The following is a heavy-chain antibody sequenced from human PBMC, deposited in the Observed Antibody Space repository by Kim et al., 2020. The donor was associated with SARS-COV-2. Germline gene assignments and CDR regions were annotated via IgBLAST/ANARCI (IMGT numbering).Heavy chain of an antibody. CDR3: ARAEVGATGVLYFDY. V-gene: IGHV4-61*02. CDR2: IYTSGST. CDR1: GGSISSGSYY. D-gene: IGHD1-26*01. J-gene: IGHJ4*02. Sequence: SETLSLTCTVSGGSISSGSYYWSWIRQPAGKVLEWIGRIYTSGSTNYNPSLKSRVTISVDTSKNQFSLKLSSVTAADTAVYYCARAEVGATGVLYFDYWGQGTLVTVSS.